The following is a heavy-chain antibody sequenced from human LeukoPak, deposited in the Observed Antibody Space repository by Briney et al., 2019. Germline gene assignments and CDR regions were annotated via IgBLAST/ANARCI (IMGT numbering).Heavy chain of an antibody. CDR2: INPSGGST. V-gene: IGHV1-46*01. Sequence: GASVKVSCKASGYTFTSYYMHWVRQAPGQGLEWMGIINPSGGSTSYAQKFQGRVTMTRDMSTSTVYMELSSLRSEDTAVYYCARDGGSGTYLGLYYYMDVWGKGTTVTVSS. CDR1: GYTFTSYY. J-gene: IGHJ6*03. D-gene: IGHD3-10*01. CDR3: ARDGGSGTYLGLYYYMDV.